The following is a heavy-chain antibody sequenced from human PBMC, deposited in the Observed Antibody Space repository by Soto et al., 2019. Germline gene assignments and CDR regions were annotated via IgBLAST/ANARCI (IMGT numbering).Heavy chain of an antibody. D-gene: IGHD3-22*01. J-gene: IGHJ3*02. CDR3: ARVFYDSSGYPNDAFDI. V-gene: IGHV1-69*13. Sequence: ASVKVSCKASGGTFSSYAISWVRQAPGQGLEWMGGIIPIFGTANYAQKFQGRVTITADESTSTAYMELSSLRSEDTAVYYCARVFYDSSGYPNDAFDIWGQGTMVTVSS. CDR2: IIPIFGTA. CDR1: GGTFSSYA.